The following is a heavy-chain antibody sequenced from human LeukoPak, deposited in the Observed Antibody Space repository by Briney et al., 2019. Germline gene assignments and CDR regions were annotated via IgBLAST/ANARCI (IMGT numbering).Heavy chain of an antibody. Sequence: PGRSLRLSCAASGFTFSSYAMHWVRQAPGKGLEWVAVISYDGSNKNYADSVKGRFTISRDDSKNTLYLQMNSLRAEDTAVYYCARAYLRLGELSALDYWGQGTLVTVSS. D-gene: IGHD3-16*02. CDR1: GFTFSSYA. CDR3: ARAYLRLGELSALDY. V-gene: IGHV3-30*04. J-gene: IGHJ4*02. CDR2: ISYDGSNK.